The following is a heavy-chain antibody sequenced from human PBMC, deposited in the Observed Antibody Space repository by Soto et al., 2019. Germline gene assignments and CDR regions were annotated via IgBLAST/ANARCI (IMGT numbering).Heavy chain of an antibody. CDR2: ISAYNGNA. Sequence: ASVKVSCKASGYTSTSYGISWVRQAPGQGLEWMGWISAYNGNANYAQKLQGRVTMTTDTSTSTAYLEVGSLRSDDTAVYYCARTCRSGGSCYLEYWGEGTLVTVSS. CDR1: GYTSTSYG. V-gene: IGHV1-18*01. CDR3: ARTCRSGGSCYLEY. J-gene: IGHJ4*02. D-gene: IGHD2-15*01.